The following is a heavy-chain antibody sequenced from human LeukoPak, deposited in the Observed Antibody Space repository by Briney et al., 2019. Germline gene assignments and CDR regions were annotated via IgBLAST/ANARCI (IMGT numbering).Heavy chain of an antibody. V-gene: IGHV3-64*01. CDR1: GFTFSRYG. D-gene: IGHD4-23*01. J-gene: IGHJ4*02. CDR3: ARAIRWGSDY. CDR2: ITSIGGTT. Sequence: RRSLRLSCATSGFTFSRYGMVWVRQAPGEGLEYVSGITSIGGTTSYGNSVKGRFTTSRDNSKDTLYLQMGSLRSEDMAVYYCARAIRWGSDYWGQGTLVTVAS.